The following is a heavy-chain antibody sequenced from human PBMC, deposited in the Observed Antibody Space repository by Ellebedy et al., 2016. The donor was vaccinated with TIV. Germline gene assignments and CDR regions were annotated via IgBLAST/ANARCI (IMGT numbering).Heavy chain of an antibody. Sequence: ASVKVSCKASGYTFTSYYVHWVRQAPGQGLEWMGIINPSGGITRHAQKLQGRVTMTRNTSINTADMELSSLRSEDTAVYYCARGFDGSGSYYYYGMDVWGQGTTVTVS. J-gene: IGHJ6*02. CDR3: ARGFDGSGSYYYYGMDV. CDR1: GYTFTSYY. D-gene: IGHD3-10*01. CDR2: INPSGGIT. V-gene: IGHV1-46*01.